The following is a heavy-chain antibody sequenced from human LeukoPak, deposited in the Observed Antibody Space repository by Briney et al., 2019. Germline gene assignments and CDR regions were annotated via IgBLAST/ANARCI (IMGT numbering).Heavy chain of an antibody. CDR3: ARPRGSPLAAADRGGIDY. D-gene: IGHD6-13*01. J-gene: IGHJ4*02. V-gene: IGHV3-30*03. Sequence: PGRSLRLSCAASGFTFSSYGMHWVRQAPGKGLEWVAVISYDGSNKYYADSVKGRFTISRDNSKNTLYLQMNSLRAEDTAVYYCARPRGSPLAAADRGGIDYWGQGTLVTVSS. CDR1: GFTFSSYG. CDR2: ISYDGSNK.